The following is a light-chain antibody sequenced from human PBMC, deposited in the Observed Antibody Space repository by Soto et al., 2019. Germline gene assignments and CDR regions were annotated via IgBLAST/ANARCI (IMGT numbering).Light chain of an antibody. CDR3: QQYGSPPST. CDR1: QTVSSNY. J-gene: IGKJ2*01. CDR2: GAS. V-gene: IGKV3-20*01. Sequence: EIVLTQSPGTLSLAPGERATLSCRASQTVSSNYLAWHQQRPGQAPRLLIYGASGRATGIPDRFSGSGSGTDSTLTISRLETEDFAVYYCQQYGSPPSTFGQGTKLEIK.